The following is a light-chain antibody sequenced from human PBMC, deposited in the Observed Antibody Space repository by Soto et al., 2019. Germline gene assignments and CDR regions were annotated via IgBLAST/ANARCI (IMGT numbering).Light chain of an antibody. J-gene: IGKJ1*01. Sequence: EIVMTQSPATLSLSPGERATLSCRASQSVGSNLAWYQHKPGQAPRLLIYGASTRATGIPARFSGSGSGTEFILSISSLQSEDFAAYHCQQHNNWPWTFGQGTKVEIK. CDR1: QSVGSN. V-gene: IGKV3-15*01. CDR3: QQHNNWPWT. CDR2: GAS.